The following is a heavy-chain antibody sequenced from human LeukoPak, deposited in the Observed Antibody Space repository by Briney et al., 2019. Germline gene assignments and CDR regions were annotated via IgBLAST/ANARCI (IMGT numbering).Heavy chain of an antibody. CDR2: ISSSSSYI. D-gene: IGHD1-1*01. V-gene: IGHV3-21*01. CDR1: GFTFSSYS. Sequence: GGSLRLSCAASGFTFSSYSMNWVRQAPGKGLEWVSSISSSSSYIYYADSVKGRFTVSRDNAKDSLYLQMNSLRAEDTAVYYCARAVTTLTYEGYWGQGTLVTVSS. J-gene: IGHJ4*02. CDR3: ARAVTTLTYEGY.